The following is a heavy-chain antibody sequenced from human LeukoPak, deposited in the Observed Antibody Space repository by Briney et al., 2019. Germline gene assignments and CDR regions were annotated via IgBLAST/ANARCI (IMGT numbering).Heavy chain of an antibody. CDR3: ARQYSFNWSYYYYYMDV. CDR1: GFTFSSYG. Sequence: PGRSLRLSCAASGFTFSSYGMNWVRQAPGKGLEWVAVISYDGSNKYYADSVKGRFTISRDNSKNTLYLQMNSLRAEDTAVYYCARQYSFNWSYYYYYMDVWGKGTTVTISS. CDR2: ISYDGSNK. J-gene: IGHJ6*03. D-gene: IGHD1-1*01. V-gene: IGHV3-30*03.